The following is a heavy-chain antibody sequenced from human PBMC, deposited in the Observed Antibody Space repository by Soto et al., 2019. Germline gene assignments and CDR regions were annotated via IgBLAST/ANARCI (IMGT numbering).Heavy chain of an antibody. Sequence: EVQLLESGGGLVQPGGSLRLSCAASGFTFSSYAMSWVRQAPGKGLEWVSGISGSGGSTYYADSVKGRFTISRDNSKNARYLQTNSLRAEDTAVYYCAKERGYNYGYDAMDVWGQGTTVTVSS. CDR1: GFTFSSYA. CDR2: ISGSGGST. D-gene: IGHD5-18*01. CDR3: AKERGYNYGYDAMDV. V-gene: IGHV3-23*01. J-gene: IGHJ6*02.